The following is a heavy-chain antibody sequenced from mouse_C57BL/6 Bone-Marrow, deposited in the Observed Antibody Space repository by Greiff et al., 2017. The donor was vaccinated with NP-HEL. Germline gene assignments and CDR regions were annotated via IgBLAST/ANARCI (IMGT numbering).Heavy chain of an antibody. J-gene: IGHJ3*01. V-gene: IGHV1-69*01. CDR3: ARLGYGFAY. D-gene: IGHD4-1*01. CDR1: GYTFTSYW. CDR2: IDPSDSYT. Sequence: QVQLQQLGAELVMPGASVKLSCKASGYTFTSYWMHWVKQRPGQGLEWIGEIDPSDSYTNYNQKFKGKSTLTVDKSSSTAYMQLSSLTSEDSAVYYCARLGYGFAYWGQGTLVTVSA.